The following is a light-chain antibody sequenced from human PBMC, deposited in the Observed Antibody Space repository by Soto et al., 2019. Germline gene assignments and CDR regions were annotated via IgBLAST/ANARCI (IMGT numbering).Light chain of an antibody. CDR1: QSLLHSDGKTY. J-gene: IGKJ5*01. V-gene: IGKV2D-29*01. CDR3: MQSIQPLIT. Sequence: EIVLTPTPLSPSSSPGRPASISCKACQSLLHSDGKTYLYWYLQKPGQPPHLLIYEVSNRFSGVPQRFSGSGSGTDFTLRISRVEAEDVGVYYCMQSIQPLITFGQGTRLEIK. CDR2: EVS.